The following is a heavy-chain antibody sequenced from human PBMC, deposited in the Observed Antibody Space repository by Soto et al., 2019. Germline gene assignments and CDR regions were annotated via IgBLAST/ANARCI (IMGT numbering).Heavy chain of an antibody. CDR2: INLNSGGT. CDR1: GYTYTCYY. Sequence: ASVNVSCRASGYTYTCYYMHWVRQAPGQGLEWMGWINLNSGGTNYAQKFQGWVTMTRDTSISTAYMELSRLRSDDTAVYYCARQLSPYTYLDYWGQGTLVTVSS. V-gene: IGHV1-2*04. CDR3: ARQLSPYTYLDY. J-gene: IGHJ4*02. D-gene: IGHD2-2*02.